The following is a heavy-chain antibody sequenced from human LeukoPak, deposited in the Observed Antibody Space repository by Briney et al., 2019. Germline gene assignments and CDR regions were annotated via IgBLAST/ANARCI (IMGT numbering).Heavy chain of an antibody. J-gene: IGHJ4*02. D-gene: IGHD5-18*01. Sequence: ASVKVSCKASGYTFTGYYMHWVRQAPGRGLEWMGRINPNSGGTNYAQKFQGRVTMTRDTSISTAYMELSRLRSDDTAVYYCARSGYSYGRIYFDYWGQGTLVTVSS. CDR1: GYTFTGYY. CDR2: INPNSGGT. CDR3: ARSGYSYGRIYFDY. V-gene: IGHV1-2*06.